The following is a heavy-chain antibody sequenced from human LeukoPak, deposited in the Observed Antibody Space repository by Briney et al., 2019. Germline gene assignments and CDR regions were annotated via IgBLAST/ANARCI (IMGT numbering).Heavy chain of an antibody. D-gene: IGHD4-23*01. J-gene: IGHJ4*02. Sequence: PGGSLRLSCAASGFTFNTYAMTWVRQAPGKGLERVSHITGGGTITYYSDSVKGRFTISRDNPKNSPYLQMNSLRADDTAVYYWATPVGGGGVDYGGQGPLVTVSS. CDR2: ITGGGTIT. CDR3: ATPVGGGGVDY. CDR1: GFTFNTYA. V-gene: IGHV3-23*01.